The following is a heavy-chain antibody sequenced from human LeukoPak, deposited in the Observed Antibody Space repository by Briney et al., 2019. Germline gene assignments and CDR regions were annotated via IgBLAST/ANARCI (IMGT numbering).Heavy chain of an antibody. D-gene: IGHD3-3*01. CDR3: ARVLGSYYDFWSGYHTPDY. V-gene: IGHV3-74*01. Sequence: GGSLRLSCAASGFTFSSYWMHWVRQAPGKGLVWVSRINTDGSSTSYADSVKGRFTISRDNAKNTLYLQMNSLRAEDTAVYYRARVLGSYYDFWSGYHTPDYWGQGTLVTVSS. CDR2: INTDGSST. J-gene: IGHJ4*02. CDR1: GFTFSSYW.